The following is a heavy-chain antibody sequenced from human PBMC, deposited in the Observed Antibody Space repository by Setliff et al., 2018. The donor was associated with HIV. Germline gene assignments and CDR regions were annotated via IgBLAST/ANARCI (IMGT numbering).Heavy chain of an antibody. CDR3: ARAYYAIGGYTFDY. D-gene: IGHD3-22*01. CDR1: GFTFSTFS. CDR2: ITSRSADV. J-gene: IGHJ4*02. Sequence: PGGSLRLSCTASGFTFSTFSMSWVCQAPGKGLEWVSSITSRSADVYYADSVRGRFTISRDNARNSLVLQMNSLRADDTAVYYCARAYYAIGGYTFDYWGQGALVT. V-gene: IGHV3-21*01.